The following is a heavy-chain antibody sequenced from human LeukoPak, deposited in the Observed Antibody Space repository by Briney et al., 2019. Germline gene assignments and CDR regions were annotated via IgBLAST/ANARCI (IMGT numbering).Heavy chain of an antibody. D-gene: IGHD3-16*02. V-gene: IGHV4-30-4*01. CDR3: ARVSLPNWFDP. CDR2: IYYSGST. CDR1: GGSISSGDYY. Sequence: SETLSLTCTVSGGSISSGDYYWSRIRQPPGKGLEWIGYIYYSGSTYYNPSLKSRVTISVDTSKNQFSLKLSSVTAADTAVYYCARVSLPNWFDPWGQGTLVTVSS. J-gene: IGHJ5*02.